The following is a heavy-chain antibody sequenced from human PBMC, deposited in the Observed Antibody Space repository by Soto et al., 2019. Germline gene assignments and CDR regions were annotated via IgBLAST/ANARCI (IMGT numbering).Heavy chain of an antibody. J-gene: IGHJ4*02. V-gene: IGHV4-34*01. Sequence: QVQLQQWGAGLLKPSETLSLTCAGGSFSGYYWSWIRQPPGKGLEWIGEINHSAGTNYNPSLKSRVVTAIDASTNHLSLKLSSVTAADTAVYYCARHSGVDFDIWDQGALVPVDS. CDR3: ARHSGVDFDI. D-gene: IGHD4-17*01. CDR2: INHSAGT. CDR1: GSFSGYY.